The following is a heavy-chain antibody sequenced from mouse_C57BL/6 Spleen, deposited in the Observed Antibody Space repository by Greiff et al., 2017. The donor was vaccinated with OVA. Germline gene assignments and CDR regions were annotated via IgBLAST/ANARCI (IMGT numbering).Heavy chain of an antibody. CDR2: IWRGGST. D-gene: IGHD2-3*01. CDR1: GFSLTSYG. V-gene: IGHV2-5*01. Sequence: VQLQQSGPGLVQPSQSLSITCTVSGFSLTSYGVHWVRQSPGKGLEWLGVIWRGGSTDYNAAVMSRLSITKDNSKSQVFFKMNSLQADDTAIYYCAKNLGGYYDYAMDYWGQGTSVTVSS. J-gene: IGHJ4*01. CDR3: AKNLGGYYDYAMDY.